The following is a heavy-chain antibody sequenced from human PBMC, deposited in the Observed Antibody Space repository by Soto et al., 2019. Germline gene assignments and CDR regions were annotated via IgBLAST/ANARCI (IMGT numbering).Heavy chain of an antibody. J-gene: IGHJ4*02. Sequence: EVQLVESGGGLVKPGGSLRLSCAASGFTFSKAWMTWARQAPGKGLEWVGRIKSTTDVGTTDYAAPVKGRFTISRDDSKNTLYLQMNSLKTEDTAVYYCTTVATKPDYWGQGTLVTVSS. CDR2: IKSTTDVGTT. V-gene: IGHV3-15*01. CDR3: TTVATKPDY. CDR1: GFTFSKAW. D-gene: IGHD5-12*01.